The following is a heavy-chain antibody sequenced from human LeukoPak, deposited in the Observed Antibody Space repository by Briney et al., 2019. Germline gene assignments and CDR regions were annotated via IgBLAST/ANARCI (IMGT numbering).Heavy chain of an antibody. CDR2: INHSGST. CDR1: GGSISGYY. Sequence: PSETLSLTCTVSGGSISGYYWSWIRQPPGKGLEWIGEINHSGSTNYNPSLKSRVTISVDTSKNQFSLKLSSVTAADTAVYYCATQNYYDSSGSTNWGQGTLVTVSS. CDR3: ATQNYYDSSGSTN. D-gene: IGHD3-22*01. J-gene: IGHJ4*02. V-gene: IGHV4-34*01.